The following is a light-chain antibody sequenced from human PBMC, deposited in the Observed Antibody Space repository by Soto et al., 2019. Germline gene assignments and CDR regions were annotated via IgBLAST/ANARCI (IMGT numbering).Light chain of an antibody. CDR3: QHYDSYSWT. V-gene: IGKV1-5*01. Sequence: TEMTQSPSTIFAAVGERVPITCRASQSFSNWLAWYKQKPGKAPKLLIYDVSSLESAVPSRFSGSGSGTAFILTISSLQRDDVATYSCQHYDSYSWTFAQGTKVDIK. J-gene: IGKJ1*01. CDR1: QSFSNW. CDR2: DVS.